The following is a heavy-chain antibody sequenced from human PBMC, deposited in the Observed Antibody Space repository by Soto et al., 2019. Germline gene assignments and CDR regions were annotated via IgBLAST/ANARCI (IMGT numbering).Heavy chain of an antibody. CDR2: INDRGTFT. D-gene: IGHD3-10*01. Sequence: EVQLVESGGLLVQPGGSLRLSCAASGFTFSNYAMAWVRQTPGEGLEWVSAINDRGTFTWYADSVRGRFTISRDNSKNAVHLGLDSLRADDTAMYYCAKGSGGGRRYFFDNWGQGTLVTVSS. V-gene: IGHV3-23*04. J-gene: IGHJ4*02. CDR3: AKGSGGGRRYFFDN. CDR1: GFTFSNYA.